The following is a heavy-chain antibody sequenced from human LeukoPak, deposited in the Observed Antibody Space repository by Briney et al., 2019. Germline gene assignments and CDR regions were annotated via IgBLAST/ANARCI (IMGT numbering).Heavy chain of an antibody. CDR1: GFTFSSSA. CDR3: VRDGEYSHGIDFDY. J-gene: IGHJ4*02. CDR2: ISASGGST. Sequence: QPGGSLRLSCAASGFTFSSSAMSWVRQVPGKGLEWVSGISASGGSTSYADSVKGRFTISRDSATNTLYLQMNSLRAEDTAIYYCVRDGEYSHGIDFDYWGQGTLVTVSP. V-gene: IGHV3-23*01. D-gene: IGHD5-18*01.